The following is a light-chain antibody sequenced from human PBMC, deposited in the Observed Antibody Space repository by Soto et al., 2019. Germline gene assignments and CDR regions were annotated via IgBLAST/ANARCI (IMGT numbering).Light chain of an antibody. J-gene: IGKJ1*01. V-gene: IGKV3-15*01. CDR1: QSVSSS. CDR3: HQYSSYSWT. Sequence: EILLTQSPATLSVSPGETATLSCRASQSVSSSLAWYQQTTGRAPRLPIYGASNRATDIPTRLSGSGSGTEFTLTISSLQSEDFETYYCHQYSSYSWTFGHGTKVDIK. CDR2: GAS.